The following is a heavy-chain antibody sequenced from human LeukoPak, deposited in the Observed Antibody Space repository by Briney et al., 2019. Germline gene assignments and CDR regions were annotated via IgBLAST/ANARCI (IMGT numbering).Heavy chain of an antibody. V-gene: IGHV4-34*01. J-gene: IGHJ5*02. CDR1: GGSFSGYY. Sequence: SETLSLTCAVYGGSFSGYYWSWIRQPPGKGLEWIGEINHSGGTNYNPSLKSRVTISVDTSKNQFSLKLSSVTAADTAVYYCARASNWNGNWFDPWGQGTLVTVSS. CDR3: ARASNWNGNWFDP. D-gene: IGHD1-20*01. CDR2: INHSGGT.